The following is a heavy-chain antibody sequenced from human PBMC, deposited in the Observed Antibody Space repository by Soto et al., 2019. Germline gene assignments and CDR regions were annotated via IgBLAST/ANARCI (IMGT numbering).Heavy chain of an antibody. D-gene: IGHD3-9*01. CDR1: GYIFVRYG. V-gene: IGHV1-18*01. CDR2: INTYNGDT. Sequence: QGHLVQSGAEVKKPGASVKVSCKASGYIFVRYGLSWVRQAPGQGLEWTGWINTYNGDTDYAQEVQGRVTMTTDTSSNTAYMELRNLRSDDTAVYYCARNAQFTDNFSFDFWGQGTLVTVSS. J-gene: IGHJ4*02. CDR3: ARNAQFTDNFSFDF.